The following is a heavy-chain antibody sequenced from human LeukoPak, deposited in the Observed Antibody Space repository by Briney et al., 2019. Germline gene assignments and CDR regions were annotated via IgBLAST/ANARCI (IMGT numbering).Heavy chain of an antibody. CDR2: TSPIFGAK. CDR1: GGTFSSFG. D-gene: IGHD7-27*01. CDR3: ASYSNWGDFDS. V-gene: IGHV1-69*06. Sequence: ASVKVSCKASGGTFSSFGITWVRQAPGQGLEWMGGTSPIFGAKHYAQKFRGRVTVTADNSTTTTYMELSSLRFEDTALYYCASYSNWGDFDSWGQGTLVTVSS. J-gene: IGHJ4*02.